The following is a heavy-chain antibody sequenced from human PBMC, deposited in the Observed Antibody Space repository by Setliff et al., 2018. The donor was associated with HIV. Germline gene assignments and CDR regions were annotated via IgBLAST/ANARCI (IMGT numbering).Heavy chain of an antibody. CDR2: IYQSGST. CDR3: ARHRAVAGANYFDF. V-gene: IGHV4-39*01. D-gene: IGHD6-19*01. J-gene: IGHJ4*02. CDR1: GGSISSSSYY. Sequence: LSLTCTVSGGSISSSSYYWGWIRQPPGKGLEWIGTIYQSGSTYYNVSLKSRVIISVDTSKNQFSLKLNSVTAADTAIYYCARHRAVAGANYFDFWGQGTLVTVSS.